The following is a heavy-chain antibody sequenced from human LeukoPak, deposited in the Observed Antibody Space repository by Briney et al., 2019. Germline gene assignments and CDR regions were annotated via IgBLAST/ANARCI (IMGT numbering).Heavy chain of an antibody. CDR1: GFTFSSYA. V-gene: IGHV3-30*04. D-gene: IGHD6-19*01. J-gene: IGHJ4*02. CDR2: ISYDGSNK. Sequence: GGSLRLSCAASGFTFSSYAMHWVRQAPGKGLEWVAVISYDGSNKYYADSVKGRFTISRDNSKNSLYLQMNSLRAEDTAVYYCATESGWVHGYFDYWGQGTLVTVSS. CDR3: ATESGWVHGYFDY.